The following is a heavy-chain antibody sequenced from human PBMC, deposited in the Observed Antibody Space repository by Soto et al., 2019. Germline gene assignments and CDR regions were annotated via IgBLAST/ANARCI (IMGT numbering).Heavy chain of an antibody. CDR3: ARARPFDSGRAAFEI. J-gene: IGHJ3*02. D-gene: IGHD1-26*01. V-gene: IGHV3-48*03. CDR1: GFTFSYYE. Sequence: PGGSLRLSCAASGFTFSYYEMNWVRQAPGKGLEWVSYISSGGSTIYYAHSVKGRFSIARDNAKNSLSLQMNSLRAEDTAVYYCARARPFDSGRAAFEIWGQGTMVTVSS. CDR2: ISSGGSTI.